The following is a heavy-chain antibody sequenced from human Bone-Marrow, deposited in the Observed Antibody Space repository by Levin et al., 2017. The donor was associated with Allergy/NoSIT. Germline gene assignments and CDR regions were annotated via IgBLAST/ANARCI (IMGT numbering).Heavy chain of an antibody. J-gene: IGHJ5*02. CDR3: ARGDNWFDP. Sequence: PSETLSLTCTVSGGSISSYYCWIRQPPGKGLEWIGCIYYSGSTNYNPSLKSRVTISVDTSKNQFSLKLSSVTAADTAVYYCARGDNWFDPWGQGTLVTVSS. V-gene: IGHV4-59*01. CDR1: GGSISSYY. CDR2: IYYSGST.